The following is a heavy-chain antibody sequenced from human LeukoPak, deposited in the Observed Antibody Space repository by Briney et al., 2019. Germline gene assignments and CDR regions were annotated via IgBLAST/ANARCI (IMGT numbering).Heavy chain of an antibody. CDR3: ARARDNYDISTFPALDY. J-gene: IGHJ4*02. CDR1: GFTFSSYG. CDR2: IWYDGTNK. D-gene: IGHD3-22*01. Sequence: PGGSLRLSCAASGFTFSSYGMHWVRQAPGEGLEWVAVIWYDGTNKNYAESVKGRFTISRDNAMNTLYLQVNSLRAEDTAVYYCARARDNYDISTFPALDYWGQGTLVTVSS. V-gene: IGHV3-33*01.